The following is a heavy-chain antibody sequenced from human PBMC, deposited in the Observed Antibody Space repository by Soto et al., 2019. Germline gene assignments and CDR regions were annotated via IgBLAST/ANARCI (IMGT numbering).Heavy chain of an antibody. CDR3: ARRAVTTYHFFDY. D-gene: IGHD4-17*01. Sequence: EVQLVESGGGLVKPGGSLRLSCATSGFTFSSFDMDWVRQAPGKGLEWVSSIHRASTYIYYADSVRGRFTISRDNAKSSLYLQMNSLTVKDTAVYYCARRAVTTYHFFDYWGQGALVTVSS. V-gene: IGHV3-21*06. CDR1: GFTFSSFD. J-gene: IGHJ4*02. CDR2: IHRASTYI.